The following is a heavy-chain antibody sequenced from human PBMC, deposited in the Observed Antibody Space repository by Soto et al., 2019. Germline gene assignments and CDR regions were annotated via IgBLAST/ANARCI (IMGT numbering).Heavy chain of an antibody. CDR1: GYTFTSYG. J-gene: IGHJ4*02. D-gene: IGHD3-9*01. CDR2: ICAYNGNT. V-gene: IGHV1-18*01. Sequence: QVQLVQSGAEVKKPGASVKVSCKASGYTFTSYGISWVRQAPGQGLEWMGWICAYNGNTNYAQKLQGRVTMTTDTSTSTAYMELRSLRSDDTAVYYCARDAPYYDILTGYYPDYWGQGTLVTVSS. CDR3: ARDAPYYDILTGYYPDY.